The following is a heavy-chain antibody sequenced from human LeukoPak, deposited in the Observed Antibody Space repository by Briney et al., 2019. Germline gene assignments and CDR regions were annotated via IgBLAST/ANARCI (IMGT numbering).Heavy chain of an antibody. CDR1: GYSFTSYW. J-gene: IGHJ3*02. CDR2: IYPGDSDT. V-gene: IGHV5-51*01. Sequence: ESLKISCKGSGYSFTSYWIGWVRQMPGKGLEWMGIIYPGDSDTRYSPSFQGQVTISADKSISTAYLQWSSLKASDTAMYYCARLDTAMAPGSAFDTWGQGTMVTVSS. CDR3: ARLDTAMAPGSAFDT. D-gene: IGHD5-18*01.